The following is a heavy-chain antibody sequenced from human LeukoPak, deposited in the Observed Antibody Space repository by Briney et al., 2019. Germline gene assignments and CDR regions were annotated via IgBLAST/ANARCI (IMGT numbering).Heavy chain of an antibody. D-gene: IGHD1-26*01. CDR1: GFTFSTYE. Sequence: GGSLRLSCAASGFTFSTYEMDWVRQAPGKGLEWVSYISSSLSTIYYADSVKGRFTISRDNSKNTVYLQMNSLRVDDTAVYYCARGGGPEATTLDYRGQGLLVTVSS. CDR3: ARGGGPEATTLDY. V-gene: IGHV3-48*03. J-gene: IGHJ4*02. CDR2: ISSSLSTI.